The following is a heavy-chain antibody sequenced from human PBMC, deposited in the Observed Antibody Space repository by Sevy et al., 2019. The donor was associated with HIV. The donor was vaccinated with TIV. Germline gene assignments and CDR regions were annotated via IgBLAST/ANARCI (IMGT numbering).Heavy chain of an antibody. CDR1: GFTFSDYY. CDR2: ISRSGSTI. CDR3: ARENTMIEEPGWFDP. Sequence: GGSLRLSCAASGFTFSDYYMSWIRQAPGKGLEWVSYISRSGSTINYADSVKGRFTISRDNAKNPLYLKINSLRAEDTAGYYCARENTMIEEPGWFDPWGQGTLVTVSS. J-gene: IGHJ5*02. D-gene: IGHD3-22*01. V-gene: IGHV3-11*01.